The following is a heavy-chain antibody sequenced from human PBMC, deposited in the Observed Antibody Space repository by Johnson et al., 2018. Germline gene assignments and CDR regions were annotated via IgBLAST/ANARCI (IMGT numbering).Heavy chain of an antibody. D-gene: IGHD3-16*01. J-gene: IGHJ6*02. CDR3: ARDGDGLDV. CDR2: IWYDGSNK. CDR1: GFTFNTYG. V-gene: IGHV3-33*01. Sequence: QVQLVQSGGGVVQPGRSLRLSCAASGFTFNTYGMHWVRQAPGKGLEWVAVIWYDGSNKYYADYVKGRFTISRDNSKNTLYLQMNSLRAEDTAVYYCARDGDGLDVWGQGTTVTVS.